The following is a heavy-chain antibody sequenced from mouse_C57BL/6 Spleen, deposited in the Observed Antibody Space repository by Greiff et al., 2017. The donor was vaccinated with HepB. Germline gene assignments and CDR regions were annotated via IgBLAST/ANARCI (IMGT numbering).Heavy chain of an antibody. CDR3: ARRLGLFDY. V-gene: IGHV1-82*01. D-gene: IGHD4-1*01. Sequence: VKLQESGPELVKPGASVKISCKASGYAFSSSWMNWVKQRPGKGLEWIGRIYPGDGDTNYNGKFKGKATLTADKSSSTAYMQLSSLTSEDSAVYFCARRLGLFDYWGQGTTLTVSS. J-gene: IGHJ2*01. CDR1: GYAFSSSW. CDR2: IYPGDGDT.